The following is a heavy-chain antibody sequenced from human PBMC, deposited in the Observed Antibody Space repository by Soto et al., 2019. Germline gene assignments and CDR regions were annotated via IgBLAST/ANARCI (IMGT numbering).Heavy chain of an antibody. CDR3: AKDQWANPDYRDPFDH. V-gene: IGHV3-23*01. Sequence: EVQLLDSGGGLVQPGGSLRLCCAASGFTFSNYAMSWVRQAPGKGLERVSVISGSGGYTDYADSVKGRFTISRDNSRNTVYLQMNSLRAEDTAIYYCAKDQWANPDYRDPFDHWDQGTLVTVSS. CDR2: ISGSGGYT. J-gene: IGHJ4*02. D-gene: IGHD4-17*01. CDR1: GFTFSNYA.